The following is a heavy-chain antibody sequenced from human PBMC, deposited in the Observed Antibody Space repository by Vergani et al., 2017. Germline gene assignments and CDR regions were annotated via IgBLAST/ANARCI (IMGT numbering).Heavy chain of an antibody. CDR2: IIPILGIA. V-gene: IGHV1-69*04. D-gene: IGHD6-6*01. Sequence: QVQLVQSGAEVKKPGASVKVSCKASGGTFSSYAISWVRQAPGQGLEWMGRIIPILGIANYAQKVQGRVTITADKSTSTAYMELSSLRSEDTAVYYCARELRYSSSSHAANYYYYMDVWGKGTTVTVSS. CDR1: GGTFSSYA. CDR3: ARELRYSSSSHAANYYYYMDV. J-gene: IGHJ6*03.